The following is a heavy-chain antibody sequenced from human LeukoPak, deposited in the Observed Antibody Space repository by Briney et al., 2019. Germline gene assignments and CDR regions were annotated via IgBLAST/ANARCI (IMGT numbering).Heavy chain of an antibody. Sequence: GRSLRLSCAASGFSFSSHGMHWVRQAPGKGLEWVAVIWYDGSNKYYADSVKGRFTISRDNSKNTLYLQMNSLRAEDTPVYYCAKDLGGGYGIFDYWGQGTLVTVSS. V-gene: IGHV3-33*06. CDR2: IWYDGSNK. J-gene: IGHJ4*02. CDR1: GFSFSSHG. D-gene: IGHD5-12*01. CDR3: AKDLGGGYGIFDY.